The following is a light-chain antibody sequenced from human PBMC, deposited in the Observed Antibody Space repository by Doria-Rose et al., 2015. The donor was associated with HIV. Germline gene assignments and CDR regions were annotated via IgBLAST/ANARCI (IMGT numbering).Light chain of an antibody. Sequence: TQSSGTLSLSPGERATLSCRASQSVSANYLAWYQQRPGQSTRLLIYGASSRATDIPDRFSGSGSGTDFTLTISRLEPEEFAVYYCHQYASSRTFGQGTKVEIK. V-gene: IGKV3-20*01. CDR3: HQYASSRT. CDR1: QSVSANY. CDR2: GAS. J-gene: IGKJ1*01.